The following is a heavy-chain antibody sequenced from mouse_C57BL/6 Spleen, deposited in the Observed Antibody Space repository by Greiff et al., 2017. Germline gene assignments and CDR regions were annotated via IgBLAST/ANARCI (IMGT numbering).Heavy chain of an antibody. D-gene: IGHD2-1*01. CDR2: IDPETGGT. CDR3: TRWGGNYVDFDY. V-gene: IGHV1-15*01. Sequence: QVQLQQSGAELVRPGASVTLSCKASGYTFTDYEMHWVKQTPVHGLEWIGAIDPETGGTAYNQKFKGKAILTADKSSSTAYMERRSLTSEDSAVYYCTRWGGNYVDFDYWGQGTTLTVSS. CDR1: GYTFTDYE. J-gene: IGHJ2*01.